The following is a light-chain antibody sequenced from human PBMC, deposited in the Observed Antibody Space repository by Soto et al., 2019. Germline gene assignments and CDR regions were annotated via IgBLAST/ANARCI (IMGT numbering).Light chain of an antibody. V-gene: IGKV3-20*01. CDR1: QSVSSNY. CDR3: QQYNHWPT. Sequence: ALTQSPGTLSSSPGERATLSCRASQSVSSNYLAWYQQKPGQAPRLLIYGASSRATGIPDRFSGSGSGTDFTLTINRLEPEDFALYYCQQYNHWPTFGQGTKLDIK. CDR2: GAS. J-gene: IGKJ2*01.